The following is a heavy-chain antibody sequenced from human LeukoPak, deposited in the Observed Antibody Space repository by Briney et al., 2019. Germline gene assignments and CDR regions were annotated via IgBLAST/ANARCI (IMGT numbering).Heavy chain of an antibody. CDR1: GGSISPYY. D-gene: IGHD3-3*02. V-gene: IGHV4-59*01. Sequence: SETLSLTCTVSGGSISPYYWSWIRQPPRKGLEWIGYIYYNGSTNYNPSLKSRVTISVDTSKNQFSLKLSSVTAADTAVYYCARAFYPGYYSYMAVWGKGTTVTVSS. J-gene: IGHJ6*03. CDR3: ARAFYPGYYSYMAV. CDR2: IYYNGST.